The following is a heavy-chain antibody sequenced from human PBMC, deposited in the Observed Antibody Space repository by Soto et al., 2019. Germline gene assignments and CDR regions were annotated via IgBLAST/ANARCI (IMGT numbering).Heavy chain of an antibody. Sequence: SLRLSCSASGFTFSDFAMHWVRQAPGKGLEYVSAISNNGAGTYYADSVKGRFTVSRDNSKNTLYLQMSSLRAEDTAVYYCLKGISRYSYGSNWFDPWGQGTLVTSPQ. CDR3: LKGISRYSYGSNWFDP. CDR1: GFTFSDFA. V-gene: IGHV3-64D*08. CDR2: ISNNGAGT. D-gene: IGHD5-18*01. J-gene: IGHJ5*02.